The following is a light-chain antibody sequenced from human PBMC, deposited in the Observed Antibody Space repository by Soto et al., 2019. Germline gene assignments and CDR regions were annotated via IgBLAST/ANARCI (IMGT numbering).Light chain of an antibody. V-gene: IGKV3-20*01. Sequence: ESVLTQSPGTLSLSPGERATLSCRASRAVTSNFLAWYQQKPGQAPRLLIYAASSRATGIPDRFSGSGSGTDLTLTISRLEPEDFAVYYCQQYGVSQNTFGQGTKLETK. CDR2: AAS. CDR3: QQYGVSQNT. J-gene: IGKJ2*01. CDR1: RAVTSNF.